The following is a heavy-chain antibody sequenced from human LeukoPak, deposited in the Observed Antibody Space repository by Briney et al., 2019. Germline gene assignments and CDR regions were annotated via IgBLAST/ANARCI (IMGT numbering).Heavy chain of an antibody. CDR1: GFTFSNYA. V-gene: IGHV3-7*03. CDR3: VTYSTGLYKGLEF. Sequence: GGSLRLSCAASGFTFSNYAMSWIRQAPGKGLEWVANINQDGTDKYYVDSVKGRFTFSRDNAQNSLYLQMSSLRVEDTAVYYCVTYSTGLYKGLEFWGQGTQVTVSS. CDR2: INQDGTDK. J-gene: IGHJ4*02. D-gene: IGHD2-8*02.